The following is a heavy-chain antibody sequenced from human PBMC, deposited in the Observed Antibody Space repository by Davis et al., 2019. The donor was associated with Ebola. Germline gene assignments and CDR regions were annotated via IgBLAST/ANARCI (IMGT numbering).Heavy chain of an antibody. V-gene: IGHV4-34*01. CDR1: GGSFSGYY. Sequence: PSETLSLTCAVYGGSFSGYYWSWIRQPPGKGLEWIGEINHSGSTNYNPSLKSRVTISVDTSKNQFSLKLSSVTAADTAVYYCARFVGSSSWYGDYWGQGALVIVSS. D-gene: IGHD6-13*01. J-gene: IGHJ4*02. CDR2: INHSGST. CDR3: ARFVGSSSWYGDY.